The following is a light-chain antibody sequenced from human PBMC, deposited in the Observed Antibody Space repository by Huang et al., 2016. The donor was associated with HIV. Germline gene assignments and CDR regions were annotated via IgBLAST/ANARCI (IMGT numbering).Light chain of an antibody. CDR3: EQYDKWPPLLT. CDR2: GAS. Sequence: ELVMTQSPATLSVSPGERVILSCRASESVGSSLAWYQQKPGPAPRLLIYGASTRASGVRPRFSGRGCGTEFTLSISGLQSADFAVYYCEQYDKWPPLLTFGGGTKVEIK. V-gene: IGKV3-15*01. J-gene: IGKJ4*01. CDR1: ESVGSS.